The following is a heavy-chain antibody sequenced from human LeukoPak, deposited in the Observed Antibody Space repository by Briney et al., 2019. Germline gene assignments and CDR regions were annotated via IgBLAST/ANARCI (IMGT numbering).Heavy chain of an antibody. D-gene: IGHD3-10*01. CDR2: IIPILGIA. CDR3: ARGGSMGFDLDY. Sequence: SVKVSCKASGGTFSSYAISWVRQAPGQGLEWMGRIIPILGIANYAQKFQGRVTITADKSTSTAYMELSSLRSGDTAVYYCARGGSMGFDLDYWGQGTLVTVSS. J-gene: IGHJ4*02. V-gene: IGHV1-69*04. CDR1: GGTFSSYA.